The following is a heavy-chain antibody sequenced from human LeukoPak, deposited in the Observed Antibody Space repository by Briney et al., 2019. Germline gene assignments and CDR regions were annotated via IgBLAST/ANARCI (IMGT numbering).Heavy chain of an antibody. CDR3: AGHPYGSGLFDY. CDR2: IYYSGST. V-gene: IGHV4-59*08. CDR1: GGSISSYY. J-gene: IGHJ4*02. D-gene: IGHD3-10*01. Sequence: SETLSLTCTVSGGSISSYYWSWIRQPPGKGLEWIGYIYYSGSTNYNPSLKSRVTISVDTSKNQFSLKLSSVTAADTAVYYCAGHPYGSGLFDYWGQGTLVTVSS.